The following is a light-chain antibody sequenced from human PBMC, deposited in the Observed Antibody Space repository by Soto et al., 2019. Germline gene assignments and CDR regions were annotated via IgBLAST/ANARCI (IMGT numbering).Light chain of an antibody. CDR3: QQYNNWLLVT. J-gene: IGKJ1*01. CDR1: QSVSSN. V-gene: IGKV3-15*01. CDR2: GAS. Sequence: SQSPGTLSVSQGERATLSCRASQSVSSNLAWYQQKPGQAPRLLIYGASTRATGIPARFSGSGSGTEFTLTISSLQSEDFAVYYCQQYNNWLLVTFGHGTNVDIK.